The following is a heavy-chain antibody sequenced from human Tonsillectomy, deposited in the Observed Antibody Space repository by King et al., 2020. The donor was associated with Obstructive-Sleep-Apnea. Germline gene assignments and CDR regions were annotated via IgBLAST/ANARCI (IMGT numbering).Heavy chain of an antibody. J-gene: IGHJ5*02. D-gene: IGHD3-10*01. CDR2: IYYSGST. V-gene: IGHV4-39*07. CDR3: ARDLNAWFGEFHEPP. CDR1: GGSISSNTYY. Sequence: PLQESGPGLVKPSETLSLTCTVSGGSISSNTYYWGWIRQPPGKGLEWIGSIYYSGSTYYNPSLKSRVTISVDTSKNQFSLKLTSVTAADTAVYYCARDLNAWFGEFHEPPWGQGTLVTVSS.